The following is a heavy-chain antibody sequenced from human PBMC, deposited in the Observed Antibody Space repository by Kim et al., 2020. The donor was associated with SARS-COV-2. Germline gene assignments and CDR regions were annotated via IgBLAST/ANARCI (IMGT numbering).Heavy chain of an antibody. V-gene: IGHV3-48*02. CDR1: GFTFSSYS. D-gene: IGHD6-13*01. J-gene: IGHJ5*02. CDR2: ISSSSSTI. Sequence: GGSLRLSCAASGFTFSSYSMNWVRQAPGKGLEWVSYISSSSSTIYYADSVKGRFTISRDNAKNSLYLQMNSLRDEDTAVYYCARDVRSGYSSSWYVRGASWFDPWGQGTLVTVSS. CDR3: ARDVRSGYSSSWYVRGASWFDP.